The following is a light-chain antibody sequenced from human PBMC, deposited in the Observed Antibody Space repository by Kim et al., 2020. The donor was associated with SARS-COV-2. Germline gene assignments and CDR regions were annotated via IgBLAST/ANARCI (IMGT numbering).Light chain of an antibody. CDR3: SSYTSGSTLV. J-gene: IGLJ2*01. CDR2: GVS. CDR1: SSDVGVYNY. Sequence: QAITISCHGTSSDVGVYNYVSWYQQHPDKAPKLMIYGVSNRPSGVSIRFSGSKSGNTASLTISGLQAEDEADYYCSSYTSGSTLVFGGGTQLTVL. V-gene: IGLV2-14*03.